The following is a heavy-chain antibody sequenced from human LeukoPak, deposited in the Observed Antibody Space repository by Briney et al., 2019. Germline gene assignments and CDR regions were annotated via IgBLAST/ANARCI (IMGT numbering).Heavy chain of an antibody. CDR2: IIVGSGAT. D-gene: IGHD3-16*01. CDR3: AADLSNPRMGASYLDS. J-gene: IGHJ4*02. CDR1: GFTSTNFA. V-gene: IGHV1-58*01. Sequence: ASVEVSCKASGFTSTNFAVQWVRQARGQRLEWIGWIIVGSGATKCAQDFQERVTITRDLSTSTLYMELRSLTSEDTAVYYCAADLSNPRMGASYLDSWGQGTLVTVSS.